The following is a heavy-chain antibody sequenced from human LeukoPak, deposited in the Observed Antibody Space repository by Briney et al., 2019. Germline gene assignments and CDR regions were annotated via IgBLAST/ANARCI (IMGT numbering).Heavy chain of an antibody. D-gene: IGHD4-17*01. V-gene: IGHV3-21*01. CDR2: ITRDSIYT. Sequence: GGSLRLSCAASGFTFSNYNMNWVRQTPGKGLEWVSSITRDSIYTFYADSVKGRFTISRDNAKNSLSLQMNSLRAEDTAVYCCARDPYNGYYGDDYYYYMDVWGKGTTVTISS. CDR3: ARDPYNGYYGDDYYYYMDV. CDR1: GFTFSNYN. J-gene: IGHJ6*03.